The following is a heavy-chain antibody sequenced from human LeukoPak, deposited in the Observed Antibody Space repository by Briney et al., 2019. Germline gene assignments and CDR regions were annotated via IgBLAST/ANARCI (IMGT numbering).Heavy chain of an antibody. V-gene: IGHV3-74*01. CDR3: ARNYGAGLVDY. D-gene: IGHD3-10*01. J-gene: IGHJ4*02. CDR2: INIDGIST. CDR1: GFTFSSYW. Sequence: GGSLRLSCAGSGFTFSSYWMHWVRQVPGKGLVWVSRINIDGISTTYADSVKGRFTISRDNAKNTLYLQMNSLRAEDTAVYYCARNYGAGLVDYWGQGTLVTVSS.